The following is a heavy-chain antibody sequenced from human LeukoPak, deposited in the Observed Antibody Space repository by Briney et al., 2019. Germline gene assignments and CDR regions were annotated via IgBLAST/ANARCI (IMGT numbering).Heavy chain of an antibody. V-gene: IGHV3-23*01. Sequence: GGSLRLSCAASGFTLSTYDMSRVRQAPGKGLEWVSAISGNGGSTYYADSVKGRFTISRDNSKNTLYLQMNSLRVEDTAVYYCARESSRSSLDDWGQGTLVTVSS. D-gene: IGHD6-13*01. CDR1: GFTLSTYD. CDR2: ISGNGGST. CDR3: ARESSRSSLDD. J-gene: IGHJ4*02.